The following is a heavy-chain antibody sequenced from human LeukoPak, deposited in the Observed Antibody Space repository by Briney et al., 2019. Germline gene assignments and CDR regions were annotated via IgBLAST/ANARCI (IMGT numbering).Heavy chain of an antibody. CDR3: ARDTQPTILTLSYYYGMDV. V-gene: IGHV1-18*01. Sequence: WASVKVSCKASGYTFTSYGISWVRQAPGQGLEWMGWISAYNGNTNYAQKLQGRVTMTTDTSTSTAYMELRSLRSDDTAVYYCARDTQPTILTLSYYYGMDVWGQGTTVTVSS. D-gene: IGHD3-9*01. CDR1: GYTFTSYG. J-gene: IGHJ6*02. CDR2: ISAYNGNT.